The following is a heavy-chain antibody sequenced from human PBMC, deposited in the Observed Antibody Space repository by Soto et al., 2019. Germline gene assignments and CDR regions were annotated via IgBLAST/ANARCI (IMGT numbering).Heavy chain of an antibody. V-gene: IGHV1-3*01. CDR3: AREPLVAFDI. Sequence: QVQLEQSGAEVKKPGASVKVSCKASGYPFVSYALHWVRQAPGQSLEWMGWINAGDGVTKYAPKFQGRVIITRDTSARTAYMELTSLRSEDTAVYYCAREPLVAFDIWGQGTLVNVSS. J-gene: IGHJ4*02. CDR2: INAGDGVT. D-gene: IGHD2-15*01. CDR1: GYPFVSYA.